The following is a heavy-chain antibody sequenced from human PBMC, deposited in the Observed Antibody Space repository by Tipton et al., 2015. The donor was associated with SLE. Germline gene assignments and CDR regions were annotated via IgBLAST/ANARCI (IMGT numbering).Heavy chain of an antibody. CDR3: ARLGYRISYYYYMDV. D-gene: IGHD5-24*01. CDR2: INHSGST. V-gene: IGHV4-34*01. CDR1: GGSISNYY. Sequence: TLSLTCSVSGGSISNYYWSWIRQPPGKGLEWIGEINHSGSTNYNPSLKSRVTISVDTSKNQFSLKLSSVTAADTAVYYCARLGYRISYYYYMDVWGKGSTVTVSS. J-gene: IGHJ6*03.